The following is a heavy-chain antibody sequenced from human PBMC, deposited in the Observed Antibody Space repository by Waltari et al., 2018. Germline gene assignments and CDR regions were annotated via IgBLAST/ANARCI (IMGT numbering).Heavy chain of an antibody. CDR2: MNPNSGNT. Sequence: QVQLVQSGAEVKKPGASVKVSCKASGYTFTSYDINWVRQATGQGLEWMGWMNPNSGNTGYAQKFQGRVTMTRNTSISTADMELSSLRSEDTAVYYCARGPYSSSWFDPGAFDIWGQGTMVTVSS. CDR1: GYTFTSYD. CDR3: ARGPYSSSWFDPGAFDI. D-gene: IGHD6-13*01. J-gene: IGHJ3*02. V-gene: IGHV1-8*01.